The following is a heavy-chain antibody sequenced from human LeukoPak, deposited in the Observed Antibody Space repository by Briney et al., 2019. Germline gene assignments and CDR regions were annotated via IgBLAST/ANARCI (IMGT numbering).Heavy chain of an antibody. V-gene: IGHV4-34*01. J-gene: IGHJ4*02. CDR3: ARGRGYGGNFRKFDY. CDR2: INHSGST. D-gene: IGHD4-23*01. Sequence: PSETLSLTCAVYGGSFSGYYWSWIRQPPGKGLEWIGEINHSGSTNYNPSLKSRVTISVDTSKNQFSLKLSSVTAADTAVYYCARGRGYGGNFRKFDYWGQGTLVTVSS. CDR1: GGSFSGYY.